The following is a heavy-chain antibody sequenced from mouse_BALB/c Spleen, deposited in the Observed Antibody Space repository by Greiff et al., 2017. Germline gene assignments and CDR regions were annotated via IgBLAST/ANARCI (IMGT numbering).Heavy chain of an antibody. CDR1: GFTFSSFG. V-gene: IGHV5-17*02. CDR3: ARGDYDVGAMDY. CDR2: ISSGSSTI. D-gene: IGHD2-4*01. J-gene: IGHJ4*01. Sequence: VQLKESGGGLVQPGGSRKLSCAASGFTFSSFGMHWVRQAPEKGLEWVAYISSGSSTIYYADTVKGRFTISRDNPKNTLFLQMTSLRSEDTAMYYCARGDYDVGAMDYWGQGTSVTVSS.